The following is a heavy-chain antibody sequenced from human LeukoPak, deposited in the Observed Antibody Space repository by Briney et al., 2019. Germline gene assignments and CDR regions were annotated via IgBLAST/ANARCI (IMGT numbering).Heavy chain of an antibody. D-gene: IGHD3-10*01. V-gene: IGHV3-21*01. CDR1: GFTFSSYS. CDR2: ISSSSSYI. J-gene: IGHJ4*02. Sequence: GGSLRLSCAASGFTFSSYSMNWVRQAPGKGLEWVSSISSSSSYIYYADSVKGRFTISRDNAKNSLYLQMNSLRAEDTAVYSCARDGEGQGDYWGQGTLVTVSS. CDR3: ARDGEGQGDY.